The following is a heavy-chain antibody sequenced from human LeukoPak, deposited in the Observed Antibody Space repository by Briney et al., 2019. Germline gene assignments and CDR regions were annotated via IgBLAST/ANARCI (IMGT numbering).Heavy chain of an antibody. J-gene: IGHJ3*02. V-gene: IGHV3-30*03. CDR2: ISYDGSNK. D-gene: IGHD6-19*01. Sequence: GESLRLSCAASGFTFSSYGMHWVRQAPGKGLEWVAVISYDGSNKYYADSVKGRFTISRDNSKNTLYLQMNSLRAEDTAVYYCAREGLTVAARDAFDIWGQGTMVTVSS. CDR1: GFTFSSYG. CDR3: AREGLTVAARDAFDI.